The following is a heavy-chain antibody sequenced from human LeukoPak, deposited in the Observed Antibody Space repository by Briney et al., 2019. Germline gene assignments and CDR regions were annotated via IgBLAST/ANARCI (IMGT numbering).Heavy chain of an antibody. CDR2: IYHSGNT. V-gene: IGHV4-38-2*02. CDR1: GYSISSGYY. Sequence: SETLSLTWTVSGYSISSGYYWGWIRQPPGKGLEWIGGIYHSGNTYYNPSLKSRVTISVDTSKNQFSLRLSSVIAADTAVYYCARGPGYNWNYGFDYWGQGTLVTVSS. J-gene: IGHJ4*02. CDR3: ARGPGYNWNYGFDY. D-gene: IGHD1-7*01.